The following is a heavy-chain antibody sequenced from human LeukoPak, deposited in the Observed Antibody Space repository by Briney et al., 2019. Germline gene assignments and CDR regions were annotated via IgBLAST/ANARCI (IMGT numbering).Heavy chain of an antibody. J-gene: IGHJ5*01. CDR3: VRTPTCSSGTCYPNWFDS. D-gene: IGHD2-15*01. CDR1: GYSFTNNW. V-gene: IGHV5-51*01. CDR2: VYPGDSHT. Sequence: GESLKISCQGYGYSFTNNWIGWVRHMPGEGLDWMAIVYPGDSHTKYNPSFQGQVTISADKSSSTAYLQWISLRASDTAIYYCVRTPTCSSGTCYPNWFDSWGQGTLVTVSS.